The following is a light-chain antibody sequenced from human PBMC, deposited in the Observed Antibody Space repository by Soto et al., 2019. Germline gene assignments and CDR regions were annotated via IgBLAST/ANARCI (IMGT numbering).Light chain of an antibody. CDR1: QSVSSY. V-gene: IGKV3-11*01. Sequence: EIVLTQSPATLSLSPGERATLSCRASQSVSSYLAWYQQKPGQAPRLLIYDASNRATGIPARFSGSGSGTDFTLNISRLEPEDFAVYYCQQRSNWPTFGGGTKVEIK. CDR2: DAS. J-gene: IGKJ4*01. CDR3: QQRSNWPT.